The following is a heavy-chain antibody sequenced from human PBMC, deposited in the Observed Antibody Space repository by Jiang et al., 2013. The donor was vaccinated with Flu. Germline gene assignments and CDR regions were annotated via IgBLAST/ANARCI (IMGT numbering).Heavy chain of an antibody. J-gene: IGHJ4*02. V-gene: IGHV4-59*08. D-gene: IGHD6-6*01. CDR3: ARHWPGRGSSSSRDREKTFDY. CDR2: IYYSGST. Sequence: LLKPSETLSLTCTVSGGSMSGYYWSWIRQPPGKGLEWIGYIYYSGSTSYNPSLKSRVTISVDTSKNQFSLRLSSVTAADTAVYYCARHWPGRGSSSSRDREKTFDYWGQGTLV. CDR1: GGSMSGYY.